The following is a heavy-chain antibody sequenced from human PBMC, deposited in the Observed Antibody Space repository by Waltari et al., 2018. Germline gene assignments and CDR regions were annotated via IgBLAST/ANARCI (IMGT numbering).Heavy chain of an antibody. CDR1: GGSISSGGYY. Sequence: QVQLQESGPGLVKPSQTLSLTCTVSGGSISSGGYYWSWIRQHPGKGLEWIGYIYYSGSTYYNPSRKSRVTISVDTSKNQFSLQLSSVTAADTAVYYCARDRYNWNDDGWFDPWGQGTLVTVSS. CDR3: ARDRYNWNDDGWFDP. J-gene: IGHJ5*02. CDR2: IYYSGST. V-gene: IGHV4-31*03. D-gene: IGHD1-20*01.